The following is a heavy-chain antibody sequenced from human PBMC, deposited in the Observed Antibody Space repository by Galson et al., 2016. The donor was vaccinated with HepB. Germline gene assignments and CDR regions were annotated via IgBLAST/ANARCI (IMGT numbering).Heavy chain of an antibody. J-gene: IGHJ6*02. CDR2: IDWDEDK. CDR1: GFSLSTSGMC. CDR3: ARMKNYYYVMDF. V-gene: IGHV2-70*01. Sequence: PALVKPTQTLTLTCTFSGFSLSTSGMCVSWIRQPPGKALEWLALIDWDEDKYYSTSLKTRLTISKDTSKNQVVLTMTNMDPVDTATYYCARMKNYYYVMDFWGQGTPVTVSS.